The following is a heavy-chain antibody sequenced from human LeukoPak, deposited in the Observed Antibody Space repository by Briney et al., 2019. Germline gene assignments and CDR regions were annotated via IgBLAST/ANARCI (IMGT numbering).Heavy chain of an antibody. Sequence: SETLSLTCSVSGDSVGGFYWSWIRQPAGKGLEWIGRIYTSGNTRDTSTKYNPSLKSRVSMSVDTSKNQFSLKLRSVTAADTAIYYCAIDTFSSGWWDYSDYWGQGTLVTVSS. V-gene: IGHV4-4*07. J-gene: IGHJ4*02. D-gene: IGHD6-19*01. CDR1: GDSVGGFY. CDR2: IYTSGNTRDTST. CDR3: AIDTFSSGWWDYSDY.